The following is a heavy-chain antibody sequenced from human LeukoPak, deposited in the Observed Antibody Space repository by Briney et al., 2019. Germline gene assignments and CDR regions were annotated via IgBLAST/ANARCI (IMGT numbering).Heavy chain of an antibody. D-gene: IGHD4-11*01. CDR1: GGSISSYY. CDR2: IYYSGSS. Sequence: PSETLSLTCTVSGGSISSYYWSWIRQPPGKGLEWIGYIYYSGSSNYNPSLKNRVTISVDTSKNEFSLNLTSVTAADTGVYYCARYGSATVARFDYWGQGILVTVSS. J-gene: IGHJ4*02. V-gene: IGHV4-59*08. CDR3: ARYGSATVARFDY.